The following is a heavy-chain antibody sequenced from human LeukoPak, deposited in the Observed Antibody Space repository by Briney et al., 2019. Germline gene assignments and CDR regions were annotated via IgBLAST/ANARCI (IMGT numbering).Heavy chain of an antibody. CDR1: GITFSSYT. Sequence: GGSLRLSCASSGITFSSYTMNWVRQAPGKGLEWVSSISTRGNYIYYADSVKGRFNISRDNTKNSVYLHMDSLRAEDTAVYYCARDYYCSGGSCYSPDYDYWGQGTQVTVSS. V-gene: IGHV3-21*01. CDR2: ISTRGNYI. D-gene: IGHD2-15*01. CDR3: ARDYYCSGGSCYSPDYDY. J-gene: IGHJ4*02.